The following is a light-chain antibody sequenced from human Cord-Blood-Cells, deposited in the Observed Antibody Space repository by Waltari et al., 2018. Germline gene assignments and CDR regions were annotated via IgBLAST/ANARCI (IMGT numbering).Light chain of an antibody. CDR1: SRDVGGYNY. CDR2: DVS. V-gene: IGLV2-14*01. Sequence: QSALTQPASVSGSPGQSITISCTGTSRDVGGYNYVSGYQQHPGKAPKLMIYDVSNRPSGVSNRFSGSKSGNTASLTISGLQAEDEADYYCSSYTSSSTLYVFGTGTKVTVL. CDR3: SSYTSSSTLYV. J-gene: IGLJ1*01.